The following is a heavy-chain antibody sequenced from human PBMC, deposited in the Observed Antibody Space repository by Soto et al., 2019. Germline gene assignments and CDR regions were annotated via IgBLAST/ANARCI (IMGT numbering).Heavy chain of an antibody. Sequence: ASVKVSCKASGYTFTGYYMHWVRQAPGQGLEWMGWINPNSGGTNYAQKFQGRVTMTRDTSIGTAYMELSRLRSDDTAVYYCARDPPPNYDILTGYYKDYYYYGMDVWGQGTTVTVSS. CDR2: INPNSGGT. D-gene: IGHD3-9*01. V-gene: IGHV1-2*02. CDR3: ARDPPPNYDILTGYYKDYYYYGMDV. CDR1: GYTFTGYY. J-gene: IGHJ6*02.